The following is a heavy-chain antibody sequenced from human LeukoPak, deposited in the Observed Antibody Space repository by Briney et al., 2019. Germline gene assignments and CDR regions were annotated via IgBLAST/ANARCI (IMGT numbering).Heavy chain of an antibody. D-gene: IGHD6-19*01. CDR1: GGSISSYY. CDR3: ASTGIAVAGYDY. J-gene: IGHJ4*02. CDR2: IYYSGST. V-gene: IGHV4-59*01. Sequence: SETLSLTCTVFGGSISSYYWSWIRQPPGKGLEWIGYIYYSGSTNYNPSLKSRVTISVDTSKNQFSLKLSSVTAADTAVYYCASTGIAVAGYDYWGQGTLVTVSS.